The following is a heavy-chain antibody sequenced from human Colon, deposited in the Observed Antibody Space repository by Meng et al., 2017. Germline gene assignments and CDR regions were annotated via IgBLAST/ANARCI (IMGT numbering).Heavy chain of an antibody. J-gene: IGHJ4*02. CDR3: ARVGSGSYFPY. CDR1: GFSFSNYW. D-gene: IGHD3-10*01. V-gene: IGHV3-74*03. Sequence: GESLKISCAASGFSFSNYWMHWVRQAPGKGLEGVSRISTDGSSVMYADSVKGRFSISRDNAKNTLYLQMDSLRDDDTAVYFCARVGSGSYFPYWGQGSLVTVSS. CDR2: ISTDGSSV.